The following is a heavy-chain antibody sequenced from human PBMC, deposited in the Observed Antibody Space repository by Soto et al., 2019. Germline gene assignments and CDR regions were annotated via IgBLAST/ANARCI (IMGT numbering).Heavy chain of an antibody. CDR3: AIGDYGGNSEGMDV. D-gene: IGHD4-17*01. J-gene: IGHJ6*02. V-gene: IGHV4-39*01. CDR2: IYYSGST. Sequence: SETLSLTCTVSGGSISSSSYYWGWIRQPPGKGLEWIGSIYYSGSTYYNPSLKSRVTISVDTSKNQFSLKLSSVTAADTAVYYCAIGDYGGNSEGMDVWGQGTTVTVSS. CDR1: GGSISSSSYY.